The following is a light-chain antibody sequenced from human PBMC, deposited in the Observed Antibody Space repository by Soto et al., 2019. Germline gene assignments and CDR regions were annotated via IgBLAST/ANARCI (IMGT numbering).Light chain of an antibody. CDR3: QQYNNGPPDT. CDR1: QSVTSN. CDR2: AAS. Sequence: EIVLTQSPATLSVSPGERATLSCRASQSVTSNLAWYQQKPGQAPWLLICAASARATGIPTRFSGSGSGTEFTLTISSLQSEDFAVYYCQQYNNGPPDTFGQGTKLEIK. V-gene: IGKV3-15*01. J-gene: IGKJ2*01.